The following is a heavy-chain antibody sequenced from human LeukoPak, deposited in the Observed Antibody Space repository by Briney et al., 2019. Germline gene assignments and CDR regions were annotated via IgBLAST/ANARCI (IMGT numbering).Heavy chain of an antibody. CDR1: GYSISSGYY. J-gene: IGHJ6*03. V-gene: IGHV4-38-2*01. CDR3: ARAVDTAMVFDYYYYYYMDV. D-gene: IGHD5-18*01. Sequence: SETLSLTCAVSGYSISSGYYWGWIRQPPGKGLEWIGIIYHSGSTYYNPSLKSRVTIPVDTSKNQFSLKLSSVTAADTAVYYCARAVDTAMVFDYYYYYYMDVWGKGTTVTVSS. CDR2: IYHSGST.